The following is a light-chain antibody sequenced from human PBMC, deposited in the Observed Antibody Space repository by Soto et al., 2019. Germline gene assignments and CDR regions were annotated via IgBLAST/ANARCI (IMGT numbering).Light chain of an antibody. CDR3: HQYGSSPLYT. CDR1: QYVSSKD. J-gene: IGKJ2*01. Sequence: IVLTQSPGKLSLSPGERATLACRASQYVSSKDFAWYQQRPGQAPRLLVYHASTRATGIPDRFSGSVSGTGFTLTISRLEAEDCAVYFCHQYGSSPLYTFGQGTKIEI. CDR2: HAS. V-gene: IGKV3-20*01.